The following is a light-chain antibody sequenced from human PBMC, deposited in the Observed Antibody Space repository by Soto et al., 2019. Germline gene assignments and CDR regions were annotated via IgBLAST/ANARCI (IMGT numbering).Light chain of an antibody. CDR3: QQRSXWPYT. Sequence: EIVLTQSPATLSLSPGERATLSCRASQSVSSYLAWYQQKPGQAPRLLIYDASNRATGIPARFSGSGSGTDFTLTISSLEPEDFAVYYCQQRSXWPYTFGQGTKLEIK. CDR1: QSVSSY. J-gene: IGKJ2*01. V-gene: IGKV3-11*01. CDR2: DAS.